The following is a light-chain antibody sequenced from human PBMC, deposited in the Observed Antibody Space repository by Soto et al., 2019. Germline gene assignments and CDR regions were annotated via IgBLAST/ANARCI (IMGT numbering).Light chain of an antibody. CDR2: EAS. CDR1: QSISRW. Sequence: DIQMAQSPSTLSASVGDSVAITCRASQSISRWLAWFQQKPGEAPKLLITEASNLEGGFPSMFSGSGYGTEFTLTISSLQPDDFATYSCQQYHTSPWTFGQGTK. CDR3: QQYHTSPWT. J-gene: IGKJ1*01. V-gene: IGKV1-5*03.